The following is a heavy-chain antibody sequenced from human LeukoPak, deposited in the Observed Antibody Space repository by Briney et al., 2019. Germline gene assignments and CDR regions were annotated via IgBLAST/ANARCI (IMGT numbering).Heavy chain of an antibody. J-gene: IGHJ4*02. CDR3: ARDRGYSSFDY. CDR1: AFTFSNYW. D-gene: IGHD4-23*01. CDR2: IKEDGSEI. V-gene: IGHV3-7*01. Sequence: GGSLRLSCAASAFTFSNYWMSWVRQAPGKGLEWVANIKEDGSEINYVDSVKGRFTISRDNAKNSLYLQMNSLTVDDTAVHYCARDRGYSSFDYWGQGTLVTVSS.